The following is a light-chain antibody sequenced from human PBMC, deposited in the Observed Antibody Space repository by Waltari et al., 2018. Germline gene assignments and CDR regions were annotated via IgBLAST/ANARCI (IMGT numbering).Light chain of an antibody. CDR3: QHYQRLPVT. J-gene: IGKJ1*01. CDR1: QSVARA. CDR2: GAS. V-gene: IGKV3-20*01. Sequence: EIVLTQSPGTLSLSPGESATLSCRASQSVARALAWYQQKPGQAPRLLMYGASNRATGIPDRFSGSGSGTDFSLTISRLEPEDVAVYYCQHYQRLPVTFGQGTKVEVK.